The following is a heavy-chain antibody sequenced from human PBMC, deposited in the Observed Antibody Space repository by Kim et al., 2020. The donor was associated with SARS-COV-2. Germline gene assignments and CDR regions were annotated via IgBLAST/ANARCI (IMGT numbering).Heavy chain of an antibody. J-gene: IGHJ6*02. D-gene: IGHD3-10*01. CDR3: ARGFSDLGYYYYGMDV. Sequence: VKGRFTISRDNAKNSLYLQMNSLGDEDTAVYYCARGFSDLGYYYYGMDVWGQGTTVSVSS. V-gene: IGHV3-48*02.